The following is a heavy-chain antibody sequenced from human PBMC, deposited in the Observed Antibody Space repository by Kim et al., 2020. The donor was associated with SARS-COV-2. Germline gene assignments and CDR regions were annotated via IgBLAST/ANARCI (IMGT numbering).Heavy chain of an antibody. Sequence: SETLSLTCTVSGGSISSGGYYWSWIRQHPGKGLEWIGYIYYSGSTYYNPSLKSRVTISVDTSKNQFSLKLSSVTAADTAVYYCARDLTENDYYGSGSLGYWGQGTLVTVSS. CDR1: GGSISSGGYY. V-gene: IGHV4-31*03. CDR2: IYYSGST. D-gene: IGHD3-10*01. J-gene: IGHJ4*02. CDR3: ARDLTENDYYGSGSLGY.